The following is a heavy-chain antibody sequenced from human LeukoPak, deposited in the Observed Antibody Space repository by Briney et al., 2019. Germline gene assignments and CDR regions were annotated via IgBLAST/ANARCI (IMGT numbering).Heavy chain of an antibody. Sequence: GGSLRLSCAASGFTFSSYGMHWVRQAPGKGLEWVAVIWYDGSNKYYADSVKGRFTISRDNSKNTLYLQMNSLRAEDTAVYYCAREIPTDGAFDIWGQGTMVTDSS. V-gene: IGHV3-33*01. CDR2: IWYDGSNK. J-gene: IGHJ3*02. CDR3: AREIPTDGAFDI. CDR1: GFTFSSYG. D-gene: IGHD1-26*01.